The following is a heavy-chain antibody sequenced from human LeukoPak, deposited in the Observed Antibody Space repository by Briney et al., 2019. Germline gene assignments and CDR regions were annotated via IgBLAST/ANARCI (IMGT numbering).Heavy chain of an antibody. CDR1: GGSFSGYY. CDR2: INHSGST. V-gene: IGHV4-34*01. Sequence: SETLSLTCAVYGGSFSGYYWSWIRQPPGKGLEWIGEINHSGSTNYNPSLTSRVTISVDTSKNQFSLKLSSVTAADTAVYYCARVPAAAIDYWGQGTLVTVSS. CDR3: ARVPAAAIDY. J-gene: IGHJ4*02. D-gene: IGHD6-13*01.